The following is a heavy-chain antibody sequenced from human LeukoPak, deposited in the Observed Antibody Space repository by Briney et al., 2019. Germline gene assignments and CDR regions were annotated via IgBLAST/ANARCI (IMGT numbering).Heavy chain of an antibody. CDR3: ARDLVPYYYDSSGHSRWAFDI. J-gene: IGHJ3*02. D-gene: IGHD3-22*01. V-gene: IGHV1-69*01. CDR2: IIPIFRTA. CDR1: GGTFSSYA. Sequence: SVKVSCKASGGTFSSYAISWVRQAPGHGLEWMGGIIPIFRTANYAQKFQGRVTITADESTSTAYMELSSLRSEDAAVYYCARDLVPYYYDSSGHSRWAFDIWGQGTMVTVSS.